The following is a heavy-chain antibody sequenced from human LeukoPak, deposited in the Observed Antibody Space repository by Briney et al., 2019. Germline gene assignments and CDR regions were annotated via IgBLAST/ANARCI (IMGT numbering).Heavy chain of an antibody. J-gene: IGHJ4*02. CDR2: IYFSGTT. V-gene: IGHV4-31*03. Sequence: PSQTLSLTCTVSGGSISHGDYFWGWIRHRPGKGLEWIGYIYFSGTTYYNPSLESRLSISIDTSQNLFSPKLNSMTAADTAIYYCATLERPRRAFAFWGQGTLVTVSS. CDR1: GGSISHGDYF. CDR3: ATLERPRRAFAF. D-gene: IGHD1-1*01.